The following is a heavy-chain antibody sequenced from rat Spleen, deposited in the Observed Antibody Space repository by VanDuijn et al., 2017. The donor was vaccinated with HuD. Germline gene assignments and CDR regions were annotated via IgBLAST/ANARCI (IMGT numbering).Heavy chain of an antibody. D-gene: IGHD1-9*01. V-gene: IGHV5S10*01. J-gene: IGHJ2*01. CDR3: ARHGYNSYFDY. Sequence: EVQLVESDGGLVQPGRSLKLSCAASGFTFSDYNMAWVRQAPKRGLEWVATIIYDGSRTYYRDSVKGRFTLSRDNAKSTLYLQMDSLRSEDTATYYCARHGYNSYFDYWSQGVMVTVSS. CDR1: GFTFSDYN. CDR2: IIYDGSRT.